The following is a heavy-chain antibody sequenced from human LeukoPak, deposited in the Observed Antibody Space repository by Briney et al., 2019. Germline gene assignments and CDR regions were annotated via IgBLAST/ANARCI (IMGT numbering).Heavy chain of an antibody. Sequence: PSETLSLTCAVSGGSISSGGYSWSWIRQPPGKGLEWIGYIYHSGSTYYNPSLKSRVTISVDRSKNQFSLKLSSVTAADTAVYYCARRYCSGGSCYFDYWGQGTLVTVSP. CDR1: GGSISSGGYS. J-gene: IGHJ4*02. V-gene: IGHV4-30-2*01. CDR2: IYHSGST. D-gene: IGHD2-15*01. CDR3: ARRYCSGGSCYFDY.